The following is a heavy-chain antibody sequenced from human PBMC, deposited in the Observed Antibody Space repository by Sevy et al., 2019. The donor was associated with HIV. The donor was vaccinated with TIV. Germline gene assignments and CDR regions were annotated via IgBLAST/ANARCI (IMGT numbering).Heavy chain of an antibody. V-gene: IGHV4-39*01. CDR2: IYYSGST. CDR3: ARLGATRFYFDY. J-gene: IGHJ4*02. D-gene: IGHD3-10*01. Sequence: SEILSLTCAVSGGSISSSSHYWVWIRQPPGKGLEWIGNIYYSGSTYYNPSLKSRVTISVDTSKNRFSLKLTSVTAADTAVYYCARLGATRFYFDYWGQGTPVTVSS. CDR1: GGSISSSSHY.